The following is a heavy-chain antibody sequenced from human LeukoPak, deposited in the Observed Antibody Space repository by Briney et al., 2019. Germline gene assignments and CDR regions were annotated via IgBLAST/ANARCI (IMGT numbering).Heavy chain of an antibody. J-gene: IGHJ4*02. CDR2: FHSDGNT. Sequence: SETLSLTCSVSGDSSSRFSGHWGWIRQSPGKVLEYIGTFHSDGNTHYNPSLKSRVTISVDTSKNQLSLRLTSVAATDTAVYYCTRGRLRTASDSWGQGTLVIVSS. CDR1: GDSSSRFSGH. CDR3: TRGRLRTASDS. D-gene: IGHD5-12*01. V-gene: IGHV4-39*01.